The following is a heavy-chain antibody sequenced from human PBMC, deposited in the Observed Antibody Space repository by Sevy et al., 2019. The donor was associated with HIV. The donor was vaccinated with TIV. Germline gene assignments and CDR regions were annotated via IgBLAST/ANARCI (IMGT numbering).Heavy chain of an antibody. CDR1: GFTFSKYS. CDR2: LSFGCGEI. V-gene: IGHV3-23*01. J-gene: IGHJ4*02. Sequence: GGSLRLSCAASGFTFSKYSMSWVRQPPGKGLEWVSTLSFGCGEINYADSVKGRFMISRDNSKSSVYLQMNNLRPEDTAVYYCAREGCTKPHDYWGQGTLVTVSS. CDR3: AREGCTKPHDY. D-gene: IGHD2-8*01.